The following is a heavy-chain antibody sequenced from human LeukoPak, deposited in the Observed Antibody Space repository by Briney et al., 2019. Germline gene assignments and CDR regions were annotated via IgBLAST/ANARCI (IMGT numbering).Heavy chain of an antibody. CDR3: ATVGAVVVPAAIYYYYGVDV. CDR2: FDPEDGET. D-gene: IGHD2-2*01. Sequence: ASVKVSCKVSGYTLTELSMHWVRQAPGKGLEWMGGFDPEDGETIYAQKFQGRVTMTEDTSTDTAYMELSSLRSEDTAVYYCATVGAVVVPAAIYYYYGVDVWGQGTTVTVSS. V-gene: IGHV1-24*01. J-gene: IGHJ6*02. CDR1: GYTLTELS.